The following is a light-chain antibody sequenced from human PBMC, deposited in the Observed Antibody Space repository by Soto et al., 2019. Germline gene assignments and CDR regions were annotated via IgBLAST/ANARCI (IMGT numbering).Light chain of an antibody. CDR1: QSTSTC. Sequence: TITCRASQSTSTCLNWFQQSPGQAPKRLIYGASTLQSGVPSRFSGSGSGTEFTLTISSLQPEDFATYYCLQHNTPLLPFGGGTKVDIK. V-gene: IGKV1-17*03. J-gene: IGKJ4*01. CDR2: GAS. CDR3: LQHNTPLLP.